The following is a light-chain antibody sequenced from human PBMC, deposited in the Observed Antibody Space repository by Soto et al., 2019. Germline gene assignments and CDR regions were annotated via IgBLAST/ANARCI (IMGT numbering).Light chain of an antibody. J-gene: IGKJ1*01. CDR3: MQALQTRRT. V-gene: IGKV2-28*01. CDR1: QSLLHTNGNNY. CDR2: MGS. Sequence: EIVLTQSPLHLPVTLGEVSSISCGSSQSLLHTNGNNYFNWYLQKAEQSPQLLIYMGSKRASGVTDRFSGSGSGTYFTLKISRVEAEDAGVYYCMQALQTRRTFGQGTKVDIK.